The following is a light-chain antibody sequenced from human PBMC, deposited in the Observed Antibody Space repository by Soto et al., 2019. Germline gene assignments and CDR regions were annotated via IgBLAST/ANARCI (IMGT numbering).Light chain of an antibody. CDR2: GAS. J-gene: IGKJ5*01. V-gene: IGKV3-20*01. CDR1: QSVSSSY. CDR3: QQYGTSPIT. Sequence: EIVLTQSPGTLSVSPGERATLSCRASQSVSSSYLAWYEQKPGQAPRRLIYGASSRGTGIPHRFTGSGSGTEFTLTISRLEPEDFAVYYCQQYGTSPITFGQGTRLEIK.